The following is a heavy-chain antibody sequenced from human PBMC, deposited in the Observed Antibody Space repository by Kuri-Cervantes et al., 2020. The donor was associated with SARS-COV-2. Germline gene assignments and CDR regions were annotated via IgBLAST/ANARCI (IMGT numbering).Heavy chain of an antibody. D-gene: IGHD6-13*01. CDR1: GFTFSSYG. Sequence: LPLTCAASGFTFSSYGMHWVRQAPGKGLEWVAVIWYDGSNKYYADSVKGRFTISRDNSKNTLYLQMNSLRAEDTAVYYCARDIKGKTAAGTVFYYYYYGMDVWGQGTTVTVSS. CDR2: IWYDGSNK. CDR3: ARDIKGKTAAGTVFYYYYYGMDV. V-gene: IGHV3-33*01. J-gene: IGHJ6*02.